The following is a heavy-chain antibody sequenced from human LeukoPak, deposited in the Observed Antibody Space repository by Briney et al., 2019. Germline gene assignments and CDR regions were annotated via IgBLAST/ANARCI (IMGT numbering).Heavy chain of an antibody. CDR2: IHHSGTT. D-gene: IGHD2-21*02. CDR3: ARNFHGDPATFHLDY. Sequence: SETLSLICTVSGGSISSAGYFWTWIRQHPGKGLEWIGYIHHSGTTSYNPSLKGRVTISTDASKNQFSLKPNSVTAADTAVYHCARNFHGDPATFHLDYWGHGTLVTVSS. CDR1: GGSISSAGYF. V-gene: IGHV4-31*03. J-gene: IGHJ4*01.